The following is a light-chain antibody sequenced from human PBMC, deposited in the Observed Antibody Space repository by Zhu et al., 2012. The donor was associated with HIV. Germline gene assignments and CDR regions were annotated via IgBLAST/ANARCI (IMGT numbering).Light chain of an antibody. CDR1: QGISNS. Sequence: DIQMTQSPPSLSASVGDRVTITCRASQGISNSLAWYQQKPGKAPKLLLYGASRLESGVPSRFSGSGSGTDYTLTISSLQPEDFATYYCQQYYSTPYTFGQGTKLEIK. V-gene: IGKV1-NL1*01. CDR3: QQYYSTPYT. J-gene: IGKJ2*01. CDR2: GAS.